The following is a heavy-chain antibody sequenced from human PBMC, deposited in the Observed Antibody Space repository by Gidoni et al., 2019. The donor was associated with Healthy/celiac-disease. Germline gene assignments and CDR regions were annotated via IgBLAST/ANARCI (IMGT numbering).Heavy chain of an antibody. V-gene: IGHV3-33*01. D-gene: IGHD6-19*01. CDR1: GFTFSSYG. Sequence: QVQLVESGGGVVQPGRSLRLSCAAAGFTFSSYGMHWGRQAPGKGLGWVAVIWYDGSNKYYADSVKGRFTISRDNSKNTLYLQMNSLRAEDTAVYYCARDCPRGSGCLDYWGQGTLVTVSS. CDR2: IWYDGSNK. CDR3: ARDCPRGSGCLDY. J-gene: IGHJ4*02.